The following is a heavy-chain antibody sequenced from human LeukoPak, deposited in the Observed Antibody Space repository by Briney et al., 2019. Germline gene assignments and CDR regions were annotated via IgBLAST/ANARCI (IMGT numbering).Heavy chain of an antibody. D-gene: IGHD3-22*01. J-gene: IGHJ4*02. CDR1: GFTFSSYG. CDR2: IWYDGSNK. CDR3: ARSYGRSSGYYVDY. V-gene: IGHV3-33*01. Sequence: GGSLRLSCAAPGFTFSSYGLHWVRQAPGKGLEWVAVIWYDGSNKYYADSVKGRFTISRDNSKNTLYLQMNSLRAEDTAVYYCARSYGRSSGYYVDYWGQGTLVTVSS.